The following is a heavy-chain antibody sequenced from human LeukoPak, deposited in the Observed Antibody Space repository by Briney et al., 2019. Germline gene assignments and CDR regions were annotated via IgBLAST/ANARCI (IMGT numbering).Heavy chain of an antibody. D-gene: IGHD6-19*01. J-gene: IGHJ4*02. Sequence: SETLSLTCTVSGGSISSYYWSWIRQPPGKGLEWIGYIYYSGSTNYNPSLKSRVTISVDTSKNQFSPKLSSVTAADTAVYYCARDGGSGWPYYFDYWGQGTLVTVSS. CDR3: ARDGGSGWPYYFDY. CDR2: IYYSGST. V-gene: IGHV4-59*01. CDR1: GGSISSYY.